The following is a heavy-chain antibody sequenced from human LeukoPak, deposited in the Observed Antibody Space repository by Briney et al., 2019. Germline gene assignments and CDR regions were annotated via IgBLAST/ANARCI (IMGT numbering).Heavy chain of an antibody. J-gene: IGHJ5*01. CDR1: EFTFSTYL. CDR2: IKQDGSEK. CDR3: AGERPSSSWYDF. Sequence: GGSLRLSCAASEFTFSTYLMTWVRQAPGKGLEWVANIKQDGSEKCYADSVRGRFTISRDNGKKSLYLQMNSLRVEDTAVYYCAGERPSSSWYDFWGQGTLVTVSS. D-gene: IGHD6-13*01. V-gene: IGHV3-7*01.